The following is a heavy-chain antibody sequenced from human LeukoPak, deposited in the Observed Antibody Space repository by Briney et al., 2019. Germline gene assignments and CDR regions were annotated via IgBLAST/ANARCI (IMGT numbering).Heavy chain of an antibody. CDR1: GFTFSSYS. CDR3: ARSMPRQPFDI. D-gene: IGHD2-2*01. V-gene: IGHV3-21*01. J-gene: IGHJ3*02. Sequence: PGGSLRLSCATSGFTFSSYSMNWVRQTPEKGLEWVSAISFASDSIFYADSVRGRFTVSRDNAKNSLYLQMNTLRAEDTAVYYCARSMPRQPFDIWGQGTMVTVSS. CDR2: ISFASDSI.